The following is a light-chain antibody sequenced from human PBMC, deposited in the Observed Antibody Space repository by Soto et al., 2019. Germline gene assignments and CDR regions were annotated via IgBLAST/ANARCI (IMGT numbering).Light chain of an antibody. CDR2: EGS. CDR1: SSDVGSYKL. CDR3: CSYAGSSTFPYV. J-gene: IGLJ1*01. V-gene: IGLV2-23*03. Sequence: QSALTQPASVSGSPGQSITISCTGTSSDVGSYKLVSWYQQHPGKAPKLMIYEGSKRPSGVSNRFSGSKSGNTASLTISGLQAEDEADYYCCSYAGSSTFPYVFGTGTKVTVL.